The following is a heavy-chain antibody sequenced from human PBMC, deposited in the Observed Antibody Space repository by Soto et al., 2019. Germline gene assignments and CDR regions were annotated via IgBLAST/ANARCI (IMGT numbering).Heavy chain of an antibody. V-gene: IGHV3-15*07. CDR3: TYGYSYGYYYYYYGMDV. CDR2: IKSKTDGGTT. CDR1: GFTFSNAW. J-gene: IGHJ6*02. Sequence: GGSLRLSCAASGFTFSNAWMNWVRQAPGKGLEWVGRIKSKTDGGTTDYAAPVKGRFTISRDDSKNTLYLQMNSLKTEDTAVYYCTYGYSYGYYYYYYGMDVWGQGTTVTVSS. D-gene: IGHD5-18*01.